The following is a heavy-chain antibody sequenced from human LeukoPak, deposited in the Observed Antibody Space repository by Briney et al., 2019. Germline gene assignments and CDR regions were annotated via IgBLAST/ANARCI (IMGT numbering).Heavy chain of an antibody. Sequence: GGYLRLSCAASGFTFSSYGMHWGRPAPGQGLVWGAFIWYGGSNKYYADSVKGPLTISRDNSKNTLYLQMNSLRAEDTAVYYCARDGSGYYSYFDYWGQGTLVTVSS. V-gene: IGHV3-30*02. CDR3: ARDGSGYYSYFDY. CDR1: GFTFSSYG. J-gene: IGHJ4*02. CDR2: IWYGGSNK. D-gene: IGHD3-22*01.